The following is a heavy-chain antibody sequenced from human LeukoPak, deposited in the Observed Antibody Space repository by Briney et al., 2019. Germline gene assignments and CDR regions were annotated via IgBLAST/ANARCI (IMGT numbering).Heavy chain of an antibody. CDR2: ISYDGFNK. CDR3: ARSFGGSYPHFDY. CDR1: GFIFSSYA. J-gene: IGHJ4*02. V-gene: IGHV3-30-3*01. Sequence: QPGRSLRLSCAASGFIFSSYAMHWVRQAPGKGLEWVALISYDGFNKDYADSVKGRFTISRDNSKNTLYLQMNSLRPEDTAVYYCARSFGGSYPHFDYWGQGTLVIVSS. D-gene: IGHD1-26*01.